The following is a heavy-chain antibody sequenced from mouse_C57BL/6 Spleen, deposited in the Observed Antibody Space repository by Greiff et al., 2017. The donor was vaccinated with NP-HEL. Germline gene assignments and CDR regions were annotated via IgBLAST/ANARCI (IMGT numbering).Heavy chain of an antibody. J-gene: IGHJ3*01. CDR2: ISYDGSN. CDR3: ARGGSSSIAY. D-gene: IGHD1-1*01. CDR1: GYSITSGYY. V-gene: IGHV3-6*01. Sequence: DVQLQESGPGLVKPSQSLSLTCSVTGYSITSGYYWNWIRQFPGNQLEWMGYISYDGSNNYNPSLKNRISITRDTSKNQFFLKLNSVTTEDTATYYCARGGSSSIAYWGQGTLVTVSA.